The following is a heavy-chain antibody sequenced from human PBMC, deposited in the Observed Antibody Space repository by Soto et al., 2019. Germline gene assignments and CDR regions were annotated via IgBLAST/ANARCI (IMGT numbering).Heavy chain of an antibody. CDR1: PFTIGSSY. V-gene: IGHV3-53*01. CDR2: IYTGDTP. J-gene: IGHJ5*02. Sequence: GGSLRLSCAASPFTIGSSYVSWVRQAPGKGLEWVSVIYTGDTPYYADSVKGRFTISRDNSKNTLYLQMNSLKVEDTAVYFCTRDLMDVVPPADDLFDPWGQGILVTVS. D-gene: IGHD2-2*01. CDR3: TRDLMDVVPPADDLFDP.